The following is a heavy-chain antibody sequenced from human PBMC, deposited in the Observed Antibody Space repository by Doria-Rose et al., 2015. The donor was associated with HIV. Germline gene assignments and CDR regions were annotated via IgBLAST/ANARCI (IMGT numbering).Heavy chain of an antibody. CDR3: ARIKSSRWYHKYYFDF. D-gene: IGHD6-13*01. CDR1: GVSLSSPGMG. CDR2: IFSDDDR. Sequence: SDPVLVKPTETLTLTCTVSGVSLSSPGMGVSWIRQPPGKALEWLANIFSDDDRSYKTSLKSRLTSSSGTSKSQVVLTMTDMDPVDTATYYCARIKSSRWYHKYYFDFWGQGTLVIVSA. V-gene: IGHV2-26*01. J-gene: IGHJ4*02.